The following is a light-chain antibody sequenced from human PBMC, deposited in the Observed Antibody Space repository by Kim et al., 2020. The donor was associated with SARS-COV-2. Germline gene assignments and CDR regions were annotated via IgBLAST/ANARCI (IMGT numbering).Light chain of an antibody. CDR1: QSGSSS. J-gene: IGKJ1*01. V-gene: IGKV3-15*01. CDR3: RQYDNWWT. CDR2: GAS. Sequence: SVSPGESVTLSCRASQSGSSSLAWYQQKPGQAPRRLIYGASTRATGIPARFSGSGSGTEFTLTISSLQSEDFAVYYCRQYDNWWTFGQGTKLDIK.